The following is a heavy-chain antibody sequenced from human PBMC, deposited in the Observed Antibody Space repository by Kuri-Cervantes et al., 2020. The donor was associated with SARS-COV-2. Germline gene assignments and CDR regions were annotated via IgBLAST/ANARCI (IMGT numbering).Heavy chain of an antibody. CDR2: INHSGST. D-gene: IGHD2-2*02. V-gene: IGHV4-34*01. CDR1: GGSFSGYY. CDR3: ARDRDDIVVVPAAIGTDAFDI. J-gene: IGHJ3*02. Sequence: SQTLSLTCAVYGGSFSGYYWSWIRQPPGKGLEWIGEINHSGSTNYNPSLKSRVTISVDTSKNQFSLKLSSVTAADTAVYYCARDRDDIVVVPAAIGTDAFDIWGRGTMATVSS.